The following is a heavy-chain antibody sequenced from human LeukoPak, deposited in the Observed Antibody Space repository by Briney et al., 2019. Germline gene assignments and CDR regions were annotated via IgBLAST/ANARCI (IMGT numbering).Heavy chain of an antibody. D-gene: IGHD3-10*01. Sequence: ASVKVSCKASGYTFTSYGISWVRQAPAQGLEWMGWISAYNGNTNYAQKCHGRVTITTNTSTSTVYRSVSSPRTEDTAVDYFARAIWCGEEYCSQTTLVTVPS. J-gene: IGHJ4*02. V-gene: IGHV1-18*01. CDR2: ISAYNGNT. CDR3: ARAIWCGEEY. CDR1: GYTFTSYG.